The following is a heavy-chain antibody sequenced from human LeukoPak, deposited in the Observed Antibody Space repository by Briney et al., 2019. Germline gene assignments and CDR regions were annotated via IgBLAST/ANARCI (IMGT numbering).Heavy chain of an antibody. CDR1: EFTFSNYA. CDR3: ARERSYYYGSGSHRRFDY. V-gene: IGHV3-30-3*01. D-gene: IGHD3-10*01. J-gene: IGHJ4*02. Sequence: PGRSLRLSCAASEFTFSNYAMQWVRQAPGKGLDWVAVISYDGSNKYYADSVKGRFTISRDNSKNTLYLQMNTLRAEDTALYYCARERSYYYGSGSHRRFDYRGQGTLVTVSS. CDR2: ISYDGSNK.